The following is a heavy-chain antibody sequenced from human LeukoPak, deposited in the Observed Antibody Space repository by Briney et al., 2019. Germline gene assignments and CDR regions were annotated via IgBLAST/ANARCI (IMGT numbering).Heavy chain of an antibody. Sequence: GASVKVSCKASGYTFTSYGISWVRQAPGQGLEWMGWISAYNGNTNYAQKLQGRVTMTTDTSTSTAYMELRSLRSDDTAVYYCARRGIVGDGPGHWFDPWGQGTLVTVSS. CDR2: ISAYNGNT. V-gene: IGHV1-18*01. J-gene: IGHJ5*02. CDR3: ARRGIVGDGPGHWFDP. CDR1: GYTFTSYG. D-gene: IGHD1-26*01.